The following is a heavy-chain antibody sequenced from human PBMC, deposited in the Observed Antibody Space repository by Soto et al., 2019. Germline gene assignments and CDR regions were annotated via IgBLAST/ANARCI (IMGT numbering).Heavy chain of an antibody. Sequence: PGGSLRLSCAASGFTFSSYSMNWVRQAPGKGQEWVSYISSSSSTIYYADSVKGRFTISRDNAKNSLYLQMNSLRDEDTAVYYCARTAPHSSGYRYFQHWGQGTLVTVSS. D-gene: IGHD3-22*01. CDR1: GFTFSSYS. CDR3: ARTAPHSSGYRYFQH. J-gene: IGHJ1*01. V-gene: IGHV3-48*02. CDR2: ISSSSSTI.